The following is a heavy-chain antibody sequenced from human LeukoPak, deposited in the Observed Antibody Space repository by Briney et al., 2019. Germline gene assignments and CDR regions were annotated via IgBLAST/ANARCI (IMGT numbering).Heavy chain of an antibody. CDR3: TTDPIGVLRYFDWLSPFDY. V-gene: IGHV3-15*01. Sequence: PGGSLRLSCAASGFTFSNAWMSWVGHAPGKGLEWVVRIKSKTDGGTTDYAAPVKGRFTISRDDSKNTLYLQMNSLKTEDTAVYYCTTDPIGVLRYFDWLSPFDYWGQGTLVTVSS. D-gene: IGHD3-9*01. CDR2: IKSKTDGGTT. J-gene: IGHJ4*02. CDR1: GFTFSNAW.